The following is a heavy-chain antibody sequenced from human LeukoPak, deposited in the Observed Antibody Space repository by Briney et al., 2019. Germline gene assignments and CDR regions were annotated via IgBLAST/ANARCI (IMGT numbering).Heavy chain of an antibody. V-gene: IGHV3-23*01. CDR2: ISGSGGST. D-gene: IGHD6-13*01. J-gene: IGHJ5*02. CDR1: GFTFSSYS. Sequence: GGSLRLSCAASGFTFSSYSMNWVRQAPGKGLEWVSAISGSGGSTYYADSVKGRFTISRDNSKNTLYLQMNSLRAEDTAVYYCAKDSLGSSSKNWFDPWGQGTLVTVSS. CDR3: AKDSLGSSSKNWFDP.